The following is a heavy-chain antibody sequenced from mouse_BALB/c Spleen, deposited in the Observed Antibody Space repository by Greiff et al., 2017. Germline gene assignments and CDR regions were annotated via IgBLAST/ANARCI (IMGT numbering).Heavy chain of an antibody. CDR1: GFTFSSYY. D-gene: IGHD1-3*01. CDR3: ARHRISGAWFAY. CDR2: INSNGGST. V-gene: IGHV5-6-2*01. J-gene: IGHJ3*01. Sequence: EVHLVESGGGLVKLGGSLKLSCAASGFTFSSYYMSWVRQTPEKRLELVAAINSNGGSTYYPDTVKGRFTISRDNAKNTLYLQMSSLKSEDTALYYCARHRISGAWFAYWGQGTLVTVSA.